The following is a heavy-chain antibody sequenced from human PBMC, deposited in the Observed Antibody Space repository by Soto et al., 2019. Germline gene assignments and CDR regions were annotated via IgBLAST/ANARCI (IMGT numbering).Heavy chain of an antibody. CDR3: ARRSAPPYCSGSGCFHNWFDV. V-gene: IGHV5-51*01. J-gene: IGHJ5*02. D-gene: IGHD2-15*01. CDR2: IYPGDADT. Sequence: GESLKISCKGSEYSFANQWIGWVRQMPGKGLEWMGIIYPGDADTKYSPSFQGQVTISADKSISTAYLQWSSLKASDTAMYYCARRSAPPYCSGSGCFHNWFDVWGQGTLVTVSS. CDR1: EYSFANQW.